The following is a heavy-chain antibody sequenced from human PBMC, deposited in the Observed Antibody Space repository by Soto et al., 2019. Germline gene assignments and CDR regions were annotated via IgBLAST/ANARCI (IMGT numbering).Heavy chain of an antibody. J-gene: IGHJ4*02. CDR1: GGSISSSSYY. Sequence: SETLSLTCTVSGGSISSSSYYWGWIRQPPGKGLEWIGSIYYSGSTYYNPSLKSRVTMSVDTSKDQFSLKLSSVTAADTAVYYCASGIAAAGKFFDYWGQGTLVTVSS. CDR3: ASGIAAAGKFFDY. D-gene: IGHD6-13*01. V-gene: IGHV4-39*01. CDR2: IYYSGST.